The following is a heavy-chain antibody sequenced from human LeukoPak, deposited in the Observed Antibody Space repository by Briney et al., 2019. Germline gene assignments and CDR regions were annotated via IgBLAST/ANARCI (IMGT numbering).Heavy chain of an antibody. CDR1: GGSISSSSYY. CDR3: ARRGGGYYDSSGYYYPPPFDY. J-gene: IGHJ4*02. Sequence: SETLSLTCTVSGGSISSSSYYWGWIRQPPGKGLEWIGEINHSGSTNYNPSLKSRATISVDTSKKQFSLKLSSVTAADTAIYYCARRGGGYYDSSGYYYPPPFDYWGQGTLVTVSS. CDR2: INHSGST. D-gene: IGHD3-22*01. V-gene: IGHV4-39*07.